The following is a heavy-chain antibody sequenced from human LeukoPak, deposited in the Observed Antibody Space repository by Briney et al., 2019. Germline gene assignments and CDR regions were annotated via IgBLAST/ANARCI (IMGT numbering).Heavy chain of an antibody. CDR2: INPNSGGT. V-gene: IGHV1-2*02. Sequence: GASVKVSCKASGYTFTGYYMHWVRQAPGQGLEWMGWINPNSGGTNYAQKFQGRVTMTRDTSISTAYMELSRLRSDDTAVYYCAPTDYGGTYYFDYWGQGTLVTVSS. D-gene: IGHD4-23*01. J-gene: IGHJ4*02. CDR1: GYTFTGYY. CDR3: APTDYGGTYYFDY.